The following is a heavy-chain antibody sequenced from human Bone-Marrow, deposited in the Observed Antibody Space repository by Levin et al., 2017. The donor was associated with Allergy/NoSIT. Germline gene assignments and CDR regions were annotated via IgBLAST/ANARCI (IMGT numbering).Heavy chain of an antibody. V-gene: IGHV3-11*01. D-gene: IGHD3-9*01. J-gene: IGHJ5*02. CDR1: GFTFSDYY. CDR3: ARVGTLTGYNWFDP. CDR2: ISSSGSTI. Sequence: PGESLKISCAASGFTFSDYYMSWIRQAPGKGLEWVSYISSSGSTIYYADSVKGRFTISRDNAKNSLYLQMNSLRAEDTAVYYCARVGTLTGYNWFDPWGQGTLVTVSS.